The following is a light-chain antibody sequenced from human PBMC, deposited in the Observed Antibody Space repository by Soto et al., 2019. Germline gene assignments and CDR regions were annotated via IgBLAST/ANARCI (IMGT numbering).Light chain of an antibody. Sequence: DVRMTQSPSSLSASVGDTVTITFRASRTINTYLNWFQQKPGEPPRLLIYGASTLHDGVSSRFSGSGSGADFTLTISGLQPEDFASYHCQQTYSDISFGGGTKVDI. CDR1: RTINTY. J-gene: IGKJ4*01. CDR2: GAS. V-gene: IGKV1-39*01. CDR3: QQTYSDIS.